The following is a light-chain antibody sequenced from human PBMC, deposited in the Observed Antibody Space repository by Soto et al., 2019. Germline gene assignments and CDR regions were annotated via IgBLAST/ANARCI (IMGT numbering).Light chain of an antibody. CDR1: SSDLAIYNY. CDR3: SSYTDSRNYV. Sequence: QSVLAQPASVSGSPGQSITISCTGTSSDLAIYNYVSWYQQQPGKAPKLMIYQVTNRPSGVSNRFSGSRSGNTASLTISGLQAEDEADYYCSSYTDSRNYVFGTGTQVTVL. V-gene: IGLV2-14*01. CDR2: QVT. J-gene: IGLJ1*01.